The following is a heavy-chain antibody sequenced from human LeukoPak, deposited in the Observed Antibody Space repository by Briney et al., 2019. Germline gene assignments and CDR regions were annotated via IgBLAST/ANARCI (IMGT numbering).Heavy chain of an antibody. Sequence: GGSLRLSCAASGFTFSSYSMNWVRQAPGKRLDWVSAIRGGGTSEFYADSVKGRFRISRDNSKDTLFLQMNSLRAEDTAVYYCARDPNGDYIGAFDMWGPGTMVTVSS. J-gene: IGHJ3*02. V-gene: IGHV3-23*01. D-gene: IGHD4-17*01. CDR3: ARDPNGDYIGAFDM. CDR1: GFTFSSYS. CDR2: IRGGGTSE.